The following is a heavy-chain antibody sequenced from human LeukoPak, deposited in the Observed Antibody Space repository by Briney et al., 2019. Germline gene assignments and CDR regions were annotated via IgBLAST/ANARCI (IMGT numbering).Heavy chain of an antibody. CDR3: ASLLTGSGWYYFDY. D-gene: IGHD6-19*01. CDR2: INPSGGST. J-gene: IGHJ4*02. V-gene: IGHV1-46*01. Sequence: ASVKVSCKASGYIFSGYYMHWVRQAPGQGLEWMGIINPSGGSTSYAQKFQGRVTMTRDMSTSTVYMELSSLRSEDTAVYYCASLLTGSGWYYFDYWGQGTLVTVSS. CDR1: GYIFSGYY.